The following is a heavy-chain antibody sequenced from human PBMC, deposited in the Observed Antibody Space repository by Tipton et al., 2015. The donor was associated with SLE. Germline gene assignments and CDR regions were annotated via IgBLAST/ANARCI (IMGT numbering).Heavy chain of an antibody. J-gene: IGHJ5*02. CDR2: IYTSGST. CDR1: GGSITSGTYY. D-gene: IGHD2-15*01. CDR3: ARDGRGYCDNSGCSEYHWFDP. V-gene: IGHV4-61*09. Sequence: TLSLTCSVSGGSITSGTYYWSWIRQPAGKGLEWVGHIYTSGSTKYNPSLQSRVTISVDTSKNQFSLKLTSVTAADTGVYYCARDGRGYCDNSGCSEYHWFDPWGQGTLVTVSS.